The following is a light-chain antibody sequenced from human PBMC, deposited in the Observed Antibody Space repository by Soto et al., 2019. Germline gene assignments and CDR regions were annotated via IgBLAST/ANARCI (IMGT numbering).Light chain of an antibody. J-gene: IGLJ1*01. V-gene: IGLV1-51*01. CDR3: GTWDSSLTAYV. CDR1: SSDVGAYNY. CDR2: DND. Sequence: QSVLTQPASVSGSLGQSITISCTGTSSDVGAYNYVSWYQQHPDKAPKLLIYDNDKRPSGIPDRFSGSKSGTSATLGITGLQTGDEADYYCGTWDSSLTAYVFGTGTKVTVL.